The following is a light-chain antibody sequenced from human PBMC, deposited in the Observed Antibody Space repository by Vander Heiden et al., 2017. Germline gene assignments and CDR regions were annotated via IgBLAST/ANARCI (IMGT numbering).Light chain of an antibody. CDR3: QLWYSSNDHADVE. Sequence: SSVLTQPPSTSVAQGQTATITCAGNNIGGKLVQWYQQTPGQAPVLVVYDNSDRPSGTPERFSGSNAGNTATLSISRVEAGDEADYYCQLWYSSNDHADVEFGGGTKLTVL. CDR2: DNS. J-gene: IGLJ2*01. V-gene: IGLV3-21*02. CDR1: NIGGKL.